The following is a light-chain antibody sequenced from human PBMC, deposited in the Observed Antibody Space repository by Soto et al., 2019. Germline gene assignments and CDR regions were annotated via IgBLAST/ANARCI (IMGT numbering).Light chain of an antibody. CDR2: EVS. CDR1: SSDVGGYNS. Sequence: ALTQPASVSGSPGQSITVSCTGTSSDVGGYNSVSWYQQHPGKPPKLIIYEVSNRPSGVSDRFSGSKSGNTASLTISGLQAEDEADYYCSSYTSTSSYVFATGTKVTV. V-gene: IGLV2-14*03. CDR3: SSYTSTSSYV. J-gene: IGLJ1*01.